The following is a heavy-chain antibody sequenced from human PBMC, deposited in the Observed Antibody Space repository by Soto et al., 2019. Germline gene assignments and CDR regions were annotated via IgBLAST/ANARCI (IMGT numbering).Heavy chain of an antibody. CDR2: INPSGST. V-gene: IGHV4-34*01. Sequence: QVQLQQWGAGLLKPSETLSLTYTVYDGSSSGYYWSWVRQPPGKGLEWIGEINPSGSTNYNPSLKSRVTISVDTSNNQFSLNVNSVTAADTAVYYCARGRITMLHWGQGTLVTVSS. CDR1: DGSSSGYY. CDR3: ARGRITMLH. D-gene: IGHD3-10*02. J-gene: IGHJ4*02.